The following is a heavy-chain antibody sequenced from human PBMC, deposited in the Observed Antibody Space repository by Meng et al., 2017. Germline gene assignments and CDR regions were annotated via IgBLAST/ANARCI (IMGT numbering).Heavy chain of an antibody. Sequence: SETLSLTCTVSGGSISSGGYYWSWIRQHPGKGLEWIGYIYYSGSTYYHPSPKRRVTISVDTSKNQFSLKLSSVTTADTAVYYCAGYSGYDTDAFDIWGQGAMVTVSS. CDR2: IYYSGST. J-gene: IGHJ3*02. CDR3: AGYSGYDTDAFDI. D-gene: IGHD5-12*01. CDR1: GGSISSGGYY. V-gene: IGHV4-31*03.